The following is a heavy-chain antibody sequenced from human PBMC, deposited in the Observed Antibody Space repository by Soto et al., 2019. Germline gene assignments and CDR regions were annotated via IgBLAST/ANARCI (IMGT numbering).Heavy chain of an antibody. J-gene: IGHJ4*02. CDR2: IYYSGST. V-gene: IGHV4-59*01. CDR3: ARGQEWELLLDY. CDR1: GGSISSYY. D-gene: IGHD1-26*01. Sequence: SETLSLTCTVSGGSISSYYWSWIRQPPGKGLEWIGYIYYSGSTNYNPSLKSRVTISVDTSKNQFSLKLSSVTAADTAVYYCARGQEWELLLDYWGQGTLVTVSS.